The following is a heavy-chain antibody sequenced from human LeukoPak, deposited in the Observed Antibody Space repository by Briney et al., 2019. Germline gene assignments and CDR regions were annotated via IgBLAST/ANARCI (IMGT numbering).Heavy chain of an antibody. CDR3: ARVEYSGYAPYYYYYYMDV. Sequence: GGSLRLSCAASEFTFSSYAMSWVRQAPGKGLEWVSAISGSGGDTYHADSVRGRFTISRDNSKNTLSLQMNSLRAEDTAVYYCARVEYSGYAPYYYYYYMDVWGKGTTVTVSS. J-gene: IGHJ6*03. CDR1: EFTFSSYA. CDR2: ISGSGGDT. V-gene: IGHV3-23*01. D-gene: IGHD5-12*01.